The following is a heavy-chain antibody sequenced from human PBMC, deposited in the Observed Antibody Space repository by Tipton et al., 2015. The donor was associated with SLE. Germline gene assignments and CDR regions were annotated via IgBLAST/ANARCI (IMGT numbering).Heavy chain of an antibody. D-gene: IGHD1-26*01. CDR3: ARPPGYSGAAGSDS. CDR2: ISGSSSYI. J-gene: IGHJ5*01. Sequence: SLRLSCAASGFTFNSYTMNWVRLAPGKGLEWLSSISGSSSYIYYADSLKDRFTISRDNAKNSVFLEMNSLRVEDTAVYYCARPPGYSGAAGSDSWGQGTLVTVSS. CDR1: GFTFNSYT. V-gene: IGHV3-21*06.